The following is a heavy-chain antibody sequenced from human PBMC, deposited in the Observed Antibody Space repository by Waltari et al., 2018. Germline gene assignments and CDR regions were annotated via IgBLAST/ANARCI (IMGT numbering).Heavy chain of an antibody. Sequence: QVQLVQSGAEVKKPGSSVKVSCKASGGTFSSYAISWVRQAPGQGLEWMGGIIPIVGTANYAQKFQGRVTITADKSTSTAYMELSSLRSEDTAVYYCARDAPNYYDSSAQGAFDIWGQGTMVTVSS. CDR3: ARDAPNYYDSSAQGAFDI. J-gene: IGHJ3*02. CDR2: IIPIVGTA. V-gene: IGHV1-69*14. CDR1: GGTFSSYA. D-gene: IGHD3-22*01.